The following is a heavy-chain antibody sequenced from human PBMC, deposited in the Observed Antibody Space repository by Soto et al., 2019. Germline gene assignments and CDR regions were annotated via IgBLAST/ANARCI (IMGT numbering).Heavy chain of an antibody. J-gene: IGHJ6*02. CDR1: GFTFSSYA. V-gene: IGHV3-23*01. CDR2: ISGSGGST. CDR3: ANLDYYYYGMDV. Sequence: GGSLRLSCAASGFTFSSYAMSWVRQAPGKGLEWVSAISGSGGSTYYADSVKGRFTISRDNSKNTLYLQMNSLRAEDTAVYYCANLDYYYYGMDVWGQGTTVTVS.